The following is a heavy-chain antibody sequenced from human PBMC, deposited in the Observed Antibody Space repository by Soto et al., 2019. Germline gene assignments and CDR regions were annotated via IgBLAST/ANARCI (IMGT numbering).Heavy chain of an antibody. CDR2: ISACSGNT. Sequence: ASVKVSCKASGYTFTSYGISWVRQAPGQGLEWMGWISACSGNTNYAQKFQGRVTIATDMSTSTAYMELSSLRSEDTAVYYCAADYSSLRGSAFDIWGQGTMVTVSS. J-gene: IGHJ3*02. CDR1: GYTFTSYG. D-gene: IGHD1-26*01. CDR3: AADYSSLRGSAFDI. V-gene: IGHV1-18*01.